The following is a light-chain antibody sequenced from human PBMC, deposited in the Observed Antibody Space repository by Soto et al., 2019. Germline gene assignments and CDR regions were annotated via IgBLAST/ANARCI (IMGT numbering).Light chain of an antibody. CDR1: QKIGTS. CDR2: DAS. V-gene: IGKV3-11*01. J-gene: IGKJ5*01. Sequence: IVLTQSPATVSLSPGERATLSCRAGQKIGTSLVWSQQKPGRSPRHLIYDASHRATGVPARFSGSESGTDFTLTISSLEPEDFAVYCCQQRSVWPITFVQGTRLGNK. CDR3: QQRSVWPIT.